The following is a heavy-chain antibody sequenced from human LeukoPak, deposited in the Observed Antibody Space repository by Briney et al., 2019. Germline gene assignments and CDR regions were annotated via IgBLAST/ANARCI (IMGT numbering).Heavy chain of an antibody. D-gene: IGHD2-2*02. Sequence: TSETLSLTCTASGYSITSGYNWAWIRQPPGKVLEWIGSIYHSGSAYYNPSLKSRATISVDTSKNQFSLKLSSVTAADTAVYYCVRYCSSTTCYTRAVDYWGQGTLVTVSS. J-gene: IGHJ4*02. V-gene: IGHV4-38-2*02. CDR1: GYSITSGYN. CDR2: IYHSGSA. CDR3: VRYCSSTTCYTRAVDY.